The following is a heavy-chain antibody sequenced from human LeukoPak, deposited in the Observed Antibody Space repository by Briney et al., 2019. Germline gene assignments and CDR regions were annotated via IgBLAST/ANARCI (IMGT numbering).Heavy chain of an antibody. CDR1: GFTFSSYA. J-gene: IGHJ5*02. CDR3: ARDSSESFDP. CDR2: ISYDGGNI. V-gene: IGHV3-30*09. Sequence: SGGSLRLSCAASGFTFSSYAMHWVRQAPGKGLEWVAVISYDGGNIYYADSVQGRFAVSRDNSKNTLYVQMNSLRVEDTAVYYCARDSSESFDPWGQGTLVTVSS. D-gene: IGHD3-10*01.